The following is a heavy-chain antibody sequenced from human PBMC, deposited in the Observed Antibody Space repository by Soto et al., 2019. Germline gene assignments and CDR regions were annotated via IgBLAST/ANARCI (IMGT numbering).Heavy chain of an antibody. Sequence: LSLTCTVSGGSVTSGGYSWSWIRQSPGQGLEWIGYIYQSGSAFYNPSLKTRATILVDRSKNQFSLNLTSVTAADAAVYYRARAFYGVDLWGQGTTVTVSS. J-gene: IGHJ6*02. CDR1: GGSVTSGGYS. CDR3: ARAFYGVDL. CDR2: IYQSGSA. V-gene: IGHV4-30-2*06.